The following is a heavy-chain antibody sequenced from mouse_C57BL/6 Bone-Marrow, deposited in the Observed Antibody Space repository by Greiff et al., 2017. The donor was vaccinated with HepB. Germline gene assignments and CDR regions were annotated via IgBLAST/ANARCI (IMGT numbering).Heavy chain of an antibody. J-gene: IGHJ1*03. CDR2: ISNGGGST. V-gene: IGHV5-12*01. Sequence: EVKLMESGGGLVQPGGSLKLSCAASGFTFSDYYMYWVRQTPEKRLEWVAYISNGGGSTYYPDTVKGRLTISRDKAKNTLYLQMSRLKSEDTAMYYCARTPDWYFDVWGTGTTVTVSS. CDR1: GFTFSDYY. CDR3: ARTPDWYFDV.